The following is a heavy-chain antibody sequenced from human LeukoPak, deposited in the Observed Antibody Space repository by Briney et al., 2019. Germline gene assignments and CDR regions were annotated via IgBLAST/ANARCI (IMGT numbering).Heavy chain of an antibody. CDR3: ARDSRDYYFDY. V-gene: IGHV3-7*03. Sequence: GGSLRLSCVASGFSFSDHWMNWFRQAPGKGLEWVATIKKDGSEQYYVDSMKGRLTISRDNAKNSVYLQIHNLRAEDTAVYYCARDSRDYYFDYWGQGTLVTVSS. J-gene: IGHJ4*02. CDR2: IKKDGSEQ. CDR1: GFSFSDHW. D-gene: IGHD3/OR15-3a*01.